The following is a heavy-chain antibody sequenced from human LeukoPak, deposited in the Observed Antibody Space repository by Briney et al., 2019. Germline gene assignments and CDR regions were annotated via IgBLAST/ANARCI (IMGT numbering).Heavy chain of an antibody. CDR2: IKSKTDGGTT. CDR1: GFTFSNAW. V-gene: IGHV3-15*01. Sequence: PGGSLRLSCAASGFTFSNAWMSWVRQAPGKGLEWVGRIKSKTDGGTTDYAAPVKGRFTISRDDSKNTLYLQMNSLKTEDTAVYYCTTFRGYWAYYYYSYMDVWGKGTTVTVSS. J-gene: IGHJ6*03. D-gene: IGHD3-22*01. CDR3: TTFRGYWAYYYYSYMDV.